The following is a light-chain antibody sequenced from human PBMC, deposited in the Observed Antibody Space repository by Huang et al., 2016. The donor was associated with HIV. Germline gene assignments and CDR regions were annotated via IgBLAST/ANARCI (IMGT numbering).Light chain of an antibody. CDR2: LTS. J-gene: IGKJ2*01. CDR3: MQGLQTPPT. Sequence: EIVMTQSPLSLPVSPGQPASISCTSSQNLLHSSGHNRLDWYLQTPGQSPQLLIFLTSTRASGVPDKFTGSVSGSNFTLSINKVQPDDVGIYYCMQGLQTPPTFGQGTKLEI. CDR1: QNLLHSSGHNR. V-gene: IGKV2-28*01.